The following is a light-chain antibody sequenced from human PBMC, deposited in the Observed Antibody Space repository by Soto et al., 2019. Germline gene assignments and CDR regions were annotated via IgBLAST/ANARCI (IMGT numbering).Light chain of an antibody. CDR2: CAS. Sequence: EIVMTQSPDSLAVSLGERATINCKSSQSVLYSSNNKNYLAWYQQKPGQPPKLLIYCASTRESGVPDRFSGSGSGTDFTLTISSLQAEDVAVYYCQQYYSTPLTFGGGTKVEIK. CDR3: QQYYSTPLT. CDR1: QSVLYSSNNKNY. V-gene: IGKV4-1*01. J-gene: IGKJ4*01.